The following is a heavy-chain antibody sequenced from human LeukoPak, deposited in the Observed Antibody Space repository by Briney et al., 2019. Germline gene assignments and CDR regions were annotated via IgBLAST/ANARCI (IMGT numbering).Heavy chain of an antibody. V-gene: IGHV3-23*01. D-gene: IGHD1-26*01. CDR1: GFTFSTFA. Sequence: GGSLRLSCAASGFTFSTFAMSWVRQAPGKGLEWVSAIGDTTYYADSVKGRFTISRDNSKNTLYLQMNSLRAEDTAVYYCALGREWELPDAFDIWGQGTMVTVSS. J-gene: IGHJ3*02. CDR2: IGDTT. CDR3: ALGREWELPDAFDI.